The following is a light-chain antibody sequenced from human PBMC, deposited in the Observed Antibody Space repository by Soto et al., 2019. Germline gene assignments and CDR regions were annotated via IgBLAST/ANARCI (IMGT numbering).Light chain of an antibody. V-gene: IGKV1-39*01. J-gene: IGKJ5*01. Sequence: DIQMTQSPSSLSAYVGNRVTITCRASQSISTYLNWYQKKPGKAPNFMIYDASRLQSGVPSRFSGSGGGTDFTLSISSVQPEDVATYFCQQSYMDPITLGQGTRLEI. CDR2: DAS. CDR3: QQSYMDPIT. CDR1: QSISTY.